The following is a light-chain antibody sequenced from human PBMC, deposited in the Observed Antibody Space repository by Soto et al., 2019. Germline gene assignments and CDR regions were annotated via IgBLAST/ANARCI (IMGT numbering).Light chain of an antibody. CDR2: EVS. CDR1: SSDIGGYNY. Sequence: QSALTQPPSASGSPGQSVTISCTGTSSDIGGYNYVSWYQQHPGKAPNLIIYEVSKRPSGVPDRFSGSKSGNTASLTVSGLQAEDEADYYCTSYAGSSTLVFGGGTKVTVL. V-gene: IGLV2-8*01. CDR3: TSYAGSSTLV. J-gene: IGLJ2*01.